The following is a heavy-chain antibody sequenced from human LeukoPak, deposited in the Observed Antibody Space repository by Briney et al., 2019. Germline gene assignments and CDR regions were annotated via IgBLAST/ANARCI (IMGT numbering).Heavy chain of an antibody. CDR1: GGSISSYY. J-gene: IGHJ6*02. CDR3: ARDRAAAAYYYYGMDV. CDR2: IYTSGST. D-gene: IGHD6-13*01. Sequence: SETLSLTCTVSGGSISSYYWSWIRQPAGKGLEWIGRIYTSGSTNYNPSLKSRVTMSVDTSKNQFPLKLSSVTAADTAVYYCARDRAAAAYYYYGMDVWGQGTMVTVPS. V-gene: IGHV4-4*07.